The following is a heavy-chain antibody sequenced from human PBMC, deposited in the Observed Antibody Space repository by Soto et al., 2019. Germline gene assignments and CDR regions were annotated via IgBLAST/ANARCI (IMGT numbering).Heavy chain of an antibody. CDR1: GFTFSSYS. J-gene: IGHJ4*02. Sequence: GSLRLSCAASGFTFSSYSMNWVRQAPGKGLEWVSYISSSSSTIYYADSVKGRFTISRDNAKNSLYLQMNSLRAEDTAVYYCASPSGSYYSHGVEFAYWGQGTLVTVSS. CDR3: ASPSGSYYSHGVEFAY. D-gene: IGHD1-26*01. CDR2: ISSSSSTI. V-gene: IGHV3-48*01.